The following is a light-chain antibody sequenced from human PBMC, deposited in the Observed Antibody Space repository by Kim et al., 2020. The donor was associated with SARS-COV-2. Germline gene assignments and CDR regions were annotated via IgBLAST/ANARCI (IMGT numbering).Light chain of an antibody. J-gene: IGLJ3*02. Sequence: QLVLTQSPSASDSLGASVKLTCTLSIGHTSNAIAWHKRQPEKGPRYLMKVNSDGSYNQGDGISDRFVGSSSGADRYLTISSLPSEDEVDYYCQSWVSGSPQVFCGGNQLTVL. CDR2: VNSDGSY. V-gene: IGLV4-69*01. CDR1: IGHTSNA. CDR3: QSWVSGSPQV.